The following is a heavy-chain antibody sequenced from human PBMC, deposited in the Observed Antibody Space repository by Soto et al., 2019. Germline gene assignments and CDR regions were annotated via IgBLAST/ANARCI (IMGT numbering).Heavy chain of an antibody. D-gene: IGHD2-21*02. CDR2: IWYDGSNK. J-gene: IGHJ4*02. V-gene: IGHV3-33*08. Sequence: GGSLRLSCAASGFTFSSYGMHWVRQAPGKGLEWVAVIWYDGSNKYYADSVKGRFTTSRDNSKNTVYLQMNSLRAEDTAVYYCARGPHVVVVTAIDYWGQGTPVTVSS. CDR1: GFTFSSYG. CDR3: ARGPHVVVVTAIDY.